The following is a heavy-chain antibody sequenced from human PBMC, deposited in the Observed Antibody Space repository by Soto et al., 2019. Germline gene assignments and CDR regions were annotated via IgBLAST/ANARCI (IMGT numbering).Heavy chain of an antibody. D-gene: IGHD3-3*01. J-gene: IGHJ5*02. CDR3: ARGRITIFGEFDP. CDR2: ISSNGGST. V-gene: IGHV3-64*01. CDR1: GFTFSSYA. Sequence: GGSLRLSCAASGFTFSSYAMSWVRQAPGKGLEYVSAISSNGGSTYYANSVKGRFTISRDNSKNTLYLQMGSLRAEDMAVYYCARGRITIFGEFDPWGQGTLVTVSS.